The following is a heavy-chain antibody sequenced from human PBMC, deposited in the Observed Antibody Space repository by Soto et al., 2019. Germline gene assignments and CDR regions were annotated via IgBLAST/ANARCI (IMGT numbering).Heavy chain of an antibody. V-gene: IGHV3-23*01. D-gene: IGHD1-7*01. CDR1: GFTFSNFA. CDR2: MSGSGGTT. J-gene: IGHJ4*02. CDR3: AKGNWNYVGYFDD. Sequence: EVQLLESGGGLIQPGGSLRLSCAASGFTFSNFAMTWVRQAPGKGLEWVSTMSGSGGTTYYADSVKGRFTISRDNSKNTLSLQMHSLRADDTAVYYCAKGNWNYVGYFDDWGQGTLVTVSS.